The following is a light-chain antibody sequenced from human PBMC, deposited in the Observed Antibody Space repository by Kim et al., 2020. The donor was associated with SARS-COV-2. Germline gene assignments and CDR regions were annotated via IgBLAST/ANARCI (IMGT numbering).Light chain of an antibody. Sequence: QLVLTQSPSASASLGASVKLTCTLSSGHSRYDIAWHQQQPEKGPRYLMKVNSDGRHSKGDGIPDRFSGSSSGAERYLTISSLQSEDEADYYCQTWGTGSVVFGGGTQLTVL. CDR1: SGHSRYD. CDR3: QTWGTGSVV. V-gene: IGLV4-69*01. J-gene: IGLJ2*01. CDR2: VNSDGRH.